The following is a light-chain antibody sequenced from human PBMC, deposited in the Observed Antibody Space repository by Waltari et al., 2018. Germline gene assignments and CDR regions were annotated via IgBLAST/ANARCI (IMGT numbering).Light chain of an antibody. Sequence: QPDKCARYLRNVDSEGRQTKGDEIPDRFSGSSSRAERYLTISSLQSEDEADYYCQTWGTCTYWMFGGGTKLTGL. J-gene: IGLJ3*02. V-gene: IGLV4-69*01. CDR3: QTWGTCTYWM. CDR2: VDSEGRQ.